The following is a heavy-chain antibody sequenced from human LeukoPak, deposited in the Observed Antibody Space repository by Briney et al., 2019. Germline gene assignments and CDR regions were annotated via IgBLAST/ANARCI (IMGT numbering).Heavy chain of an antibody. J-gene: IGHJ6*02. CDR1: GGSISSYY. V-gene: IGHV4-59*08. CDR2: IHYSGST. Sequence: SETLSLTCSVSGGSISSYYWSWIRQPPGKGLEWIGYIHYSGSTNYNPSLKSRVTISVDTSKNQFSLKLSSVTAADTAVYYCARLNLKPGDYYYGMDVWGQGTTVTVSS. CDR3: ARLNLKPGDYYYGMDV. D-gene: IGHD1-14*01.